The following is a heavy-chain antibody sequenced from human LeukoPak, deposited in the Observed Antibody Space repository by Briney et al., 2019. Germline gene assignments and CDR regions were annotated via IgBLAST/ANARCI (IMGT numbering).Heavy chain of an antibody. CDR3: ARGLYSLYGMDV. V-gene: IGHV1-2*02. CDR1: GYTFTGYY. CDR2: INPNSGGT. J-gene: IGHJ6*02. D-gene: IGHD6-13*01. Sequence: ASVKVSCKASGYTFTGYYIHWVRQAPGQGLEWMGWINPNSGGTNYAQKFQGRVTMTRDTSISTAYMELSRLRSDDTAVYYCARGLYSLYGMDVWGQGTTVTVSS.